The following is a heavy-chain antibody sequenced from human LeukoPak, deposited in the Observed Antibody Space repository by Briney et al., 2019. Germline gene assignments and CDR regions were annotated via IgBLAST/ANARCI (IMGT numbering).Heavy chain of an antibody. CDR2: IYHSGST. V-gene: IGHV4-38-2*02. D-gene: IGHD5-18*01. Sequence: PSETLSLTCAVSGYSISSGYYWGWIRQPPGKGLEWIGSIYHSGSTYCNPSLKSRVTISVDTSKNQFSLKLSSVTAADTAVYYCAREAGVSYGLYYYYYGMDVWGKGTTVTVSS. CDR3: AREAGVSYGLYYYYYGMDV. CDR1: GYSISSGYY. J-gene: IGHJ6*04.